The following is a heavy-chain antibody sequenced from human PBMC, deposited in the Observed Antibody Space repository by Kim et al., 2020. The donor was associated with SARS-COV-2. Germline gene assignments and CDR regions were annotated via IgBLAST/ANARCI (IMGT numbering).Heavy chain of an antibody. CDR3: VRDRELNY. Sequence: SGSNTYQPSPKTRVTISVVTTRNQFSLKLNSVTAADTAVYYCVRDRELNYWGQGILVTVFS. D-gene: IGHD1-7*01. CDR2: SGSN. V-gene: IGHV4-59*01. J-gene: IGHJ4*02.